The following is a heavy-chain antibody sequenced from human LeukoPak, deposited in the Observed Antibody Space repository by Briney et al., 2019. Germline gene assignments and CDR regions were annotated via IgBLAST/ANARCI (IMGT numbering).Heavy chain of an antibody. D-gene: IGHD2-2*02. Sequence: GGSLRLSCAAPGFTFSSYGMHWVRQAPGKGLEWLAVIPYDGSNKYYADSVKGRFTISRDNSKNTLFLQMNSLRADDTAVYYCAKNRIPTAITPDSWGQGTLVTVSS. CDR3: AKNRIPTAITPDS. J-gene: IGHJ5*01. CDR2: IPYDGSNK. CDR1: GFTFSSYG. V-gene: IGHV3-30*18.